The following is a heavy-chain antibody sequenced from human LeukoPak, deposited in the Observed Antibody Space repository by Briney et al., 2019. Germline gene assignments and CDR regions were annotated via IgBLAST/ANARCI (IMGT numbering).Heavy chain of an antibody. CDR2: NNPDNSDT. V-gene: IGHV5-51*01. Sequence: GESLKTSCKGFGNSFTNNWIAWGRQIPGKGLGGVWINNPDNSDTQYSPPYHGQVTISVDKSITTAYLQWSSLKASDTAKYYCAKRRNDVYDTSPWEPAYWGQGTMVTVSS. J-gene: IGHJ4*02. CDR3: AKRRNDVYDTSPWEPAY. D-gene: IGHD3-22*01. CDR1: GNSFTNNW.